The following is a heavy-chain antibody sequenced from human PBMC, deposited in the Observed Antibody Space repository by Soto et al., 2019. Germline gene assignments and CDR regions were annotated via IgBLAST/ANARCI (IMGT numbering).Heavy chain of an antibody. J-gene: IGHJ6*01. V-gene: IGHV2-5*01. CDR1: GFSLSTSGMG. Sequence: QITLKESGPTLVKPTQPLTLTCTFSGFSLSTSGMGVAWIRQPTENALEWLEVIYSTDDKRYSPSLKSRLTITKDTSKNQVVLTMTDMDPVDTATYYCAHRTSRYDGSEHTSYYGMDVWGQGTKVTVSS. CDR2: IYSTDDK. CDR3: AHRTSRYDGSEHTSYYGMDV. D-gene: IGHD3-10*01.